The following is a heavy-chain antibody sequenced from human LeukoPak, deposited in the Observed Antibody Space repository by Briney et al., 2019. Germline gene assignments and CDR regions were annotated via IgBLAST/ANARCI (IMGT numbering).Heavy chain of an antibody. Sequence: ASVKVSCQASGYTFTGYYLHWVRQAPGQGLEWMGWINPSSGGAKYAQNFQGRVIITTDTSISTAYMELSSLRSDDTAVYYCARSSPPTYYHFYYYMDVWGKGSTVTVSS. D-gene: IGHD6-13*01. J-gene: IGHJ6*03. CDR1: GYTFTGYY. CDR3: ARSSPPTYYHFYYYMDV. V-gene: IGHV1-2*02. CDR2: INPSSGGA.